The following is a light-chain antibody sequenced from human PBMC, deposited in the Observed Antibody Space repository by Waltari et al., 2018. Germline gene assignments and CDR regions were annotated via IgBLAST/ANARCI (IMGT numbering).Light chain of an antibody. V-gene: IGKV3-15*01. CDR1: QSVSSD. CDR3: QQYSDWPQT. J-gene: IGKJ1*01. CDR2: GAS. Sequence: EIVMTQSPATLSVSPGERATLSCWASQSVSSDLAWYQHKPGQDPRLLIYGASTRATGIPATFSGSGSGTAFTLTISSLQSDDFAFYYCQQYSDWPQTFGQGTKVEIK.